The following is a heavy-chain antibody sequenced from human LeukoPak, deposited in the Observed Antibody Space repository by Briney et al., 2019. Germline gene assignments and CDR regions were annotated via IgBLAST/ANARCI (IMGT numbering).Heavy chain of an antibody. J-gene: IGHJ3*02. CDR3: ARDSLPAHSSGYPRGAFDI. CDR2: ISTSGDAK. D-gene: IGHD3-22*01. CDR1: GFTLSDYY. V-gene: IGHV3-11*01. Sequence: PGGSLRLSCAASGFTLSDYYMSWIRQAPGKGLEWVSYISTSGDAKYYADSVKGRFTISRDNSKNTLYLQMNSLRAEDTAVYYCARDSLPAHSSGYPRGAFDIWGQGTMVTVSS.